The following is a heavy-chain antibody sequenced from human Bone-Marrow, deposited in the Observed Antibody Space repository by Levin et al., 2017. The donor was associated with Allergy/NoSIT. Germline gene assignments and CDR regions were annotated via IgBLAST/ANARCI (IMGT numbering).Heavy chain of an antibody. CDR1: GESFGGYY. D-gene: IGHD3-10*01. J-gene: IGHJ4*02. CDR2: IHHTGRT. CDR3: ARGLPYGSGSYYFDN. V-gene: IGHV4-34*01. Sequence: TSETLSLTCAVYGESFGGYYWSWVRQSPGKGLVWVGEIHHTGRTNYNPSLESRLTMSVDTSKNQFSLNLKSVTAADTAVYYCARGLPYGSGSYYFDNWGQGTLVTVSS.